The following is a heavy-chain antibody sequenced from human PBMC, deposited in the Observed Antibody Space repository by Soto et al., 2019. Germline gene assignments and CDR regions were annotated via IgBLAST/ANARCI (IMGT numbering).Heavy chain of an antibody. CDR2: INHSGST. V-gene: IGHV4-34*01. Sequence: ASETLSLTCAVYGGSFSGYYWSWIRQPPGKGLEWIGEINHSGSTNYNPSLKSRVTISVDTSKNQFSLKLSSVTAADTAVYYCARGGGPVTHWGQGTLVTVSS. CDR3: ARGGGPVTH. D-gene: IGHD2-21*02. J-gene: IGHJ4*02. CDR1: GGSFSGYY.